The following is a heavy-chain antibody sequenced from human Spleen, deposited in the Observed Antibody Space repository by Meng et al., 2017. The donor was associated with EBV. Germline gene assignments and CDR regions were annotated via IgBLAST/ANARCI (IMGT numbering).Heavy chain of an antibody. J-gene: IGHJ4*02. CDR2: IFWDDDE. CDR3: THSVSTVTHFDF. CDR1: GFSLNSRGVA. Sequence: QITLKESGPTLVRPTQTLTLTCTFSGFSLNSRGVAVGWVRQPPGKALEWLAMIFWDDDERYTTSLNSRLTITKDTSRNRVVLTMTNMAPVDTATYSCTHSVSTVTHFDFWGQGILVTVSS. V-gene: IGHV2-5*02. D-gene: IGHD4-17*01.